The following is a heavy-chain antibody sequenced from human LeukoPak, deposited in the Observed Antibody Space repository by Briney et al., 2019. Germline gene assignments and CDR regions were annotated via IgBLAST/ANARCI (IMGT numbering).Heavy chain of an antibody. J-gene: IGHJ4*02. D-gene: IGHD6-13*01. Sequence: GGSLRLSCAASGFTFSSYGMHWVRQAPGKGLEWVAVIWYGGSNKYYADSVKGRFTTSRDNSKNTLYLQMNSLRAEDTAVYYCARDLTAAAENFDYWGQGTLVTVSS. CDR1: GFTFSSYG. CDR2: IWYGGSNK. CDR3: ARDLTAAAENFDY. V-gene: IGHV3-33*01.